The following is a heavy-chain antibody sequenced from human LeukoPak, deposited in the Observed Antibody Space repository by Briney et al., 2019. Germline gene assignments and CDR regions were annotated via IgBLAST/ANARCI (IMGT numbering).Heavy chain of an antibody. Sequence: PGGSLRLSCVASGFTFSSYAMSWVRQAPGKGLEWVSTIRGSGGSTYYADSVKGRFTISRDNSKNTLYLQMKNLRVEHTAVYYCAKGLHGGVGYGVDVWGQGTTVSVSS. V-gene: IGHV3-23*01. CDR3: AKGLHGGVGYGVDV. D-gene: IGHD3-16*01. CDR1: GFTFSSYA. J-gene: IGHJ6*02. CDR2: IRGSGGST.